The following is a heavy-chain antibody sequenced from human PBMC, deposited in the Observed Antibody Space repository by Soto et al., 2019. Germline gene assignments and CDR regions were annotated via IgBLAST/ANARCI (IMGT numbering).Heavy chain of an antibody. Sequence: SVKVSCKASGGTFSSYAISWVRQAPGQGLEWMGGITPIFGTANYAQKFQGRVTITADESTSTAYMELSSLRSEDTAVYYCARGYRAVAGNLDYWGQGTLVTVSS. CDR3: ARGYRAVAGNLDY. J-gene: IGHJ4*02. V-gene: IGHV1-69*13. CDR1: GGTFSSYA. D-gene: IGHD6-19*01. CDR2: ITPIFGTA.